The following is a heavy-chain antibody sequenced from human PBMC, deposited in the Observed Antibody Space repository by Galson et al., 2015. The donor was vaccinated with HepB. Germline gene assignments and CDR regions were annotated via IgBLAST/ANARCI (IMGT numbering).Heavy chain of an antibody. CDR2: FDPEDGET. D-gene: IGHD5-18*01. CDR3: ATWGFGGDRGYSYGFFDY. V-gene: IGHV1-24*01. CDR1: GYTLTELS. J-gene: IGHJ4*02. Sequence: SVKVSCKVSGYTLTELSMHWVRQAPGKGLEWMGGFDPEDGETIYAQKFQGRVTMTEDTSTDTAYMELSSLRSEDTAVYYCATWGFGGDRGYSYGFFDYWGQGTLVTVSS.